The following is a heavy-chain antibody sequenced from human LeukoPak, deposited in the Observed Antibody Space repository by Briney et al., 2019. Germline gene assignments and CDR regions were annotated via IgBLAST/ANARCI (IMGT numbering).Heavy chain of an antibody. J-gene: IGHJ4*02. D-gene: IGHD6-6*01. CDR3: ASEVSSSSRPSPLDY. V-gene: IGHV4-39*07. Sequence: SETLSLTCTVSGGSISSSSYYWGWIRQPPGKGLEWIGSIYYSGSTYYNPSLKSRVTISVDTSKNQFSLKLSSVTAADTAVYYCASEVSSSSRPSPLDYWGQGTLVTVSS. CDR2: IYYSGST. CDR1: GGSISSSSYY.